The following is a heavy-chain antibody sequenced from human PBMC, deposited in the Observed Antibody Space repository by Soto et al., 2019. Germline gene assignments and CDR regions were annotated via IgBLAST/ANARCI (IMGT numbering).Heavy chain of an antibody. CDR1: GYTFTSYY. V-gene: IGHV1-46*01. D-gene: IGHD3-10*01. J-gene: IGHJ6*02. CDR3: AREWAASRPVTNYYYYGMDV. CDR2: INPSGGST. Sequence: ASVKGSCKASGYTFTSYYMHWVRQAPGQGLEWMGIINPSGGSTSYAQKFQGRVTMTRDTSTSTVYMELSSLRSEDTAVYYCAREWAASRPVTNYYYYGMDVWGQGTTVTV.